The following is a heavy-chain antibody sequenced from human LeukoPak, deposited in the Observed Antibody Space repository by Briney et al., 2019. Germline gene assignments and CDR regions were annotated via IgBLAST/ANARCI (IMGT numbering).Heavy chain of an antibody. CDR1: GGSISSSSYY. D-gene: IGHD1/OR15-1a*01. CDR3: ARDGWEQVGTKRRAFDI. Sequence: SETLSLTCTVSGGSISSSSYYWGWIRQPPGKGLEWIGSIYYSGSTYYNPSLKSRVTISVDTSKNQFSLKLSSVTAADTAVYYCARDGWEQVGTKRRAFDIWGQGTMVTVSS. CDR2: IYYSGST. J-gene: IGHJ3*02. V-gene: IGHV4-39*02.